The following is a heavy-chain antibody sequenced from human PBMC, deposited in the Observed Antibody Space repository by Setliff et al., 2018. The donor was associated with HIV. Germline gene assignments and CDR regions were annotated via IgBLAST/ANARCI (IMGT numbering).Heavy chain of an antibody. V-gene: IGHV3-23*01. CDR3: AKDRGCSV. D-gene: IGHD2-15*01. CDR1: GFTFSKYD. J-gene: IGHJ4*02. CDR2: ISGSGGST. Sequence: GGSLRLSCAASGFTFSKYDMTWVRQAPGKGLEWVSGISGSGGSTSYADSVKGRFTISRDNSKNRLYLQMNSLRAEDTAVYYCAKDRGCSVWGQGTLDTVSS.